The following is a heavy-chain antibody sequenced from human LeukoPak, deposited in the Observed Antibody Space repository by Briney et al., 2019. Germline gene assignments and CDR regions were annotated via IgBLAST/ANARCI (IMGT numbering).Heavy chain of an antibody. CDR1: GFAFSSYA. D-gene: IGHD3-16*01. Sequence: GGSLRLSCAASGFAFSSYAMSWVRQAPGKGLEWVSAISGSSGSTYYADSVKGRFTISRDNAKNTLYLQMNSLRAEDTAVYFCARVRGGNWGHGTLVTVSS. J-gene: IGHJ4*01. CDR2: ISGSSGST. V-gene: IGHV3-23*01. CDR3: ARVRGGN.